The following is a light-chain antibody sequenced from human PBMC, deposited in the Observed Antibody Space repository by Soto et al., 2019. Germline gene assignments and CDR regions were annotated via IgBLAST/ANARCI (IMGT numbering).Light chain of an antibody. V-gene: IGKV4-1*01. CDR1: QTVLFTSNNKNF. Sequence: DIVMTQSPESLAVSLGGRATIHCKSSQTVLFTSNNKNFLAWYQHKVGQPPKLLINWASIRESGVPDRFSGRGSGSDFSLTISNXQAEDVAVYYCQQYYRGPPTFGQGTKVDIK. CDR3: QQYYRGPPT. CDR2: WAS. J-gene: IGKJ1*01.